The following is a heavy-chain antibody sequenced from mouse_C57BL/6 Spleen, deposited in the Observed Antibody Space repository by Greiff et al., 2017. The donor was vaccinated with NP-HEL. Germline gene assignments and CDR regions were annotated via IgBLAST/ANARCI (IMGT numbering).Heavy chain of an antibody. V-gene: IGHV1-53*01. CDR1: GYTFTSYW. CDR3: ARLGAGYAMDY. J-gene: IGHJ4*01. Sequence: QVHVKQSGTELVKPGASVKLSCKASGYTFTSYWMHWVKQRPGQGLEWIGNINPSNGGTNYNEKFKSKATLTVDKSSSTAYMQLSSLTSEDSAVYYCARLGAGYAMDYWGQGTSVTVSS. CDR2: INPSNGGT. D-gene: IGHD4-1*01.